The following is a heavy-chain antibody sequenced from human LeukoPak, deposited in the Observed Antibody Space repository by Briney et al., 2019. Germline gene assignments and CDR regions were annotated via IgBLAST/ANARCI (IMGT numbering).Heavy chain of an antibody. CDR3: ARVESSGWYPDY. V-gene: IGHV3-21*01. CDR1: GFTFSNYA. D-gene: IGHD6-19*01. J-gene: IGHJ4*02. Sequence: GGSLRLSCAASGFTFSNYAMSWVRQAPGKGLEWVSSISSSSSYIYYADSVKGRFTISRDNAKNSLYLQMNSLRAEDTAVYYCARVESSGWYPDYWGQGTLVTVSS. CDR2: ISSSSSYI.